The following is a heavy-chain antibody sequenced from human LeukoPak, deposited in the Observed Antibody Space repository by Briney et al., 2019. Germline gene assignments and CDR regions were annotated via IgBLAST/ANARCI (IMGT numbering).Heavy chain of an antibody. Sequence: ASVKVSCKASGYTFTSYYMHWVRQAPGQGLEWMGIINPGGGSTTYAQKFQGRVTMTRDTSTSTVYMELSSLRSEDTAVYYCARSNYDFWSGYSSDAFDIWGQGTMVTVSS. CDR1: GYTFTSYY. V-gene: IGHV1-46*01. CDR2: INPGGGST. D-gene: IGHD3-3*01. CDR3: ARSNYDFWSGYSSDAFDI. J-gene: IGHJ3*02.